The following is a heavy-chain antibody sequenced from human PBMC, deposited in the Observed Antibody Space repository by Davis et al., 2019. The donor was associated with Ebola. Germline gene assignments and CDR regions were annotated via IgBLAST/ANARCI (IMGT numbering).Heavy chain of an antibody. CDR1: EYTFTSYD. Sequence: ASVKVSCKASEYTFTSYDINWVRQATGQGLEWVGWMNPKSGNTGYAEKFQGRVTMTRSTSISTAYMELSSLRSEDTAVYYCARGPHYYDSSGYYFFDYWGQGALVTVSS. CDR2: MNPKSGNT. CDR3: ARGPHYYDSSGYYFFDY. V-gene: IGHV1-8*02. J-gene: IGHJ4*02. D-gene: IGHD3-22*01.